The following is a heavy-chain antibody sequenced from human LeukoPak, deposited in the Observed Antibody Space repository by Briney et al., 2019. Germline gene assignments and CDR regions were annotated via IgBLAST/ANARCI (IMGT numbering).Heavy chain of an antibody. D-gene: IGHD3-22*01. CDR2: ISGSGGST. V-gene: IGHV3-23*01. CDR1: GFTFSSYA. CDR3: ARGDTMIVVGN. Sequence: GGSLRLSCAASGFTFSSYAMSWVRQAPGKGLEWVSAISGSGGSTYYADSVKGRFTISRDNSKNTLYLQMNSLRAEDTAVYYCARGDTMIVVGNWGQGTLVTVSS. J-gene: IGHJ4*02.